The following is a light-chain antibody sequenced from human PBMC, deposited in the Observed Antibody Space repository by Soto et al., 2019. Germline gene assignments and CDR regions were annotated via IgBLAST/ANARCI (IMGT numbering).Light chain of an antibody. V-gene: IGLV2-18*02. CDR1: SRDVGSYNR. Sequence: QSALTQPPSVSGSPGQSVTVSCTGTSRDVGSYNRVSWYQPPPGTAPKLMIYEVSNRPSGVPDRFSGSKSGNTASLTISGLQAKDEADYSCSSYTRSSTGVFGGGTKVTVL. J-gene: IGLJ3*02. CDR2: EVS. CDR3: SSYTRSSTGV.